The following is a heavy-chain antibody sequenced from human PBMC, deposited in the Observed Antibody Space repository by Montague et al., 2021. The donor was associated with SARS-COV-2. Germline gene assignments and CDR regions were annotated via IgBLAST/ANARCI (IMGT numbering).Heavy chain of an antibody. J-gene: IGHJ4*02. D-gene: IGHD2-15*01. Sequence: SLRLSCAASGFTFNTYDMHWVRQAPGKGLEWVAVVSYDGSNKYYADSVKGRFTISRDNSKNTLYLQMNSLRAEDTAVYYCAKDLTVDIVVVVAAIKDSAFDYWGQGTQVTVSS. V-gene: IGHV3-30*18. CDR1: GFTFNTYD. CDR2: VSYDGSNK. CDR3: AKDLTVDIVVVVAAIKDSAFDY.